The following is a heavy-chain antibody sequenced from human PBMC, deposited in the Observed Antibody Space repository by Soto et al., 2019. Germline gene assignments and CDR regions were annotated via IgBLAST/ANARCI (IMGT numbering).Heavy chain of an antibody. J-gene: IGHJ4*02. D-gene: IGHD6-19*01. CDR3: AKDRVSEHSSGWPQGH. V-gene: IGHV3-30*18. CDR1: EFTFSGYV. Sequence: QPGGSLALSCASSEFTFSGYVMHWVRQAPGKGLEWVEVISKDGSNKYYVGSVKGRFTISRDNSKNTLDLQMNSLRAEDRAVYYCAKDRVSEHSSGWPQGHWGQGTLVTVSS. CDR2: ISKDGSNK.